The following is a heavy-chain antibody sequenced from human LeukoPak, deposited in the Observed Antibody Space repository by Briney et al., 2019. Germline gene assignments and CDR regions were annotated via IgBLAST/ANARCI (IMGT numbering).Heavy chain of an antibody. D-gene: IGHD3-10*01. Sequence: PSETLSLTCAVYGGSFSGYYWSWIRQPPGKGLEWIGEINHSGSTNYNPSLKSRVTISVDTSKNQYSLKLSSVTAADTAVYYCARGSFGSGSYALDYWGQGTLVTVSS. CDR1: GGSFSGYY. V-gene: IGHV4-34*01. CDR2: INHSGST. J-gene: IGHJ4*02. CDR3: ARGSFGSGSYALDY.